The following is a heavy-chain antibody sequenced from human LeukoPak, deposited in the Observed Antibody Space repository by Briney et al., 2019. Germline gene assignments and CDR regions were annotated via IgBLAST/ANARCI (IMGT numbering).Heavy chain of an antibody. CDR3: VSYYDFWSGYYFDY. V-gene: IGHV3-30*02. Sequence: PGGSLRLSCAASGFTFSSYGMHWVRQAPGKGLEWVAFIRYDGSNKYYADSVKGRFTISRDNSKNTLYLQMNSLGAEDTAVYYCVSYYDFWSGYYFDYWGQGTLVTVSS. J-gene: IGHJ4*02. D-gene: IGHD3-3*01. CDR2: IRYDGSNK. CDR1: GFTFSSYG.